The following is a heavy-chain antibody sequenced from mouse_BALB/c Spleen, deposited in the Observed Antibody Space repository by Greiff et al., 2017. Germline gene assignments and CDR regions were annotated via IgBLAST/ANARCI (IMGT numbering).Heavy chain of an antibody. V-gene: IGHV2-2*02. CDR3: ARMGGNFYFDY. D-gene: IGHD2-1*01. J-gene: IGHJ2*01. CDR2: IWSGGST. Sequence: QVQLQQSGPGLVQPSQSLSITCTVSGFSLTSYGVHWVRQSPGKGLEWLGVIWSGGSTDYNAAFISRLSISKDNSKSQVFFKMNSLQANDTAIYYCARMGGNFYFDYWGQGTTLTVSS. CDR1: GFSLTSYG.